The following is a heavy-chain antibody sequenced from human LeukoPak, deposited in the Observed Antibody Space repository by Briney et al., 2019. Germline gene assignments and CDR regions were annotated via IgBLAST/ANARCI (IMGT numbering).Heavy chain of an antibody. V-gene: IGHV1-24*01. CDR2: FDPEDGET. CDR3: ATVQVGLYAFDI. D-gene: IGHD1-1*01. J-gene: IGHJ3*02. Sequence: ASVKVSCKVSGYTLTELSMHWVRQAPGNGLEWMGGFDPEDGETIYAQKFQGRVTMTEDTSTDTAYMELSSLRSEDTAVYYCATVQVGLYAFDIWGQGTMVTVSS. CDR1: GYTLTELS.